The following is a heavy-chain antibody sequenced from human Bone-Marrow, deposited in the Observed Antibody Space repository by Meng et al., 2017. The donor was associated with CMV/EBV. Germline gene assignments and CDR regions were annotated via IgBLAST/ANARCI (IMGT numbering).Heavy chain of an antibody. CDR2: MNHSGST. V-gene: IGHV4-34*01. Sequence: GSLRLSCAVYGGSFSGYYWSWIRQPPGKGLEWIGEMNHSGSTNYNPSLKSRVTISVATSKNQFPLKLSSVTAADTAVYYCARDYSGSYLLDYWGQGTLVTVSS. CDR1: GGSFSGYY. D-gene: IGHD1-26*01. CDR3: ARDYSGSYLLDY. J-gene: IGHJ4*02.